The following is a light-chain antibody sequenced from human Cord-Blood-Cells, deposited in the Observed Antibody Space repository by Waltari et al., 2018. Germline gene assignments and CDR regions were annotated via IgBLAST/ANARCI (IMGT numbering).Light chain of an antibody. CDR1: QSVSSY. Sequence: TLSLSPGERATLSCRASQSVSSYLAWYQQKPGQAPRLLIYDASNRATGIPARFSGSGSGTDFTLTISSLEPEDFAVYYCQQRSNWPPLTFGGGTKVEIK. CDR2: DAS. J-gene: IGKJ4*01. V-gene: IGKV3-11*01. CDR3: QQRSNWPPLT.